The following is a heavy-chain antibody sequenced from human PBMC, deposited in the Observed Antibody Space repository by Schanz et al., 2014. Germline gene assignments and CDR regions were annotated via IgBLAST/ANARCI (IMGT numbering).Heavy chain of an antibody. CDR2: IWYDENNK. CDR3: ARGTDWNLHY. Sequence: QVQLVESGGGVVQFGRSLRLSCVASGFTFSSYGMPWVRQAPGKGLEWVAVIWYDENNKYYADSVKGRFTMSRDNSKNTLYLQMNSLRAEDTAVYYCARGTDWNLHYWGQGALVTVSS. CDR1: GFTFSSYG. V-gene: IGHV3-33*01. D-gene: IGHD1-1*01. J-gene: IGHJ4*02.